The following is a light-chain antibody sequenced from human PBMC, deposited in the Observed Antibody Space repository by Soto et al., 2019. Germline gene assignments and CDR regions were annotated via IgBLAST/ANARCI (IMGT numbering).Light chain of an antibody. Sequence: IQMTQSPSTLSASVGDRVTITCRASQSISIWLAWYQQKPGKAPKLLIYKASSLESEVPSRFSGSGSGTEFTLTINNLQPDDCATYYCQQYNSDSTFGQGTKVEIK. J-gene: IGKJ1*01. CDR2: KAS. V-gene: IGKV1-5*03. CDR3: QQYNSDST. CDR1: QSISIW.